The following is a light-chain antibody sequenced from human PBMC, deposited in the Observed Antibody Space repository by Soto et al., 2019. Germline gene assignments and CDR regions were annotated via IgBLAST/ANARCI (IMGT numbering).Light chain of an antibody. J-gene: IGKJ3*01. CDR2: DAS. Sequence: LQMTQSPSTLSASVGDRVTITCRASQSISSWLAWYQQKPGKAPNLLIYDASSLQSGVPSRFSGSGSGTEFTLTISSLQPDDFATYYCQQYNSYSFTFGPGTKVDIK. V-gene: IGKV1-5*01. CDR3: QQYNSYSFT. CDR1: QSISSW.